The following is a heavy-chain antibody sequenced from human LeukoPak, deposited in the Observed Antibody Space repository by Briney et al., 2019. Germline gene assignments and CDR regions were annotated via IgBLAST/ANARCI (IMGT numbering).Heavy chain of an antibody. V-gene: IGHV3-53*01. J-gene: IGHJ4*02. Sequence: GGSLRLSCAASGFTVRTDYMTWVRQAPGKGLEWVSIIYSDGSTYYADSVRGRFSISRDNSKNTVYLQMNSLRAEDTAVYYCAKERAGSGQSDYWGQGTLVTVSS. D-gene: IGHD3-10*01. CDR1: GFTVRTDY. CDR2: IYSDGST. CDR3: AKERAGSGQSDY.